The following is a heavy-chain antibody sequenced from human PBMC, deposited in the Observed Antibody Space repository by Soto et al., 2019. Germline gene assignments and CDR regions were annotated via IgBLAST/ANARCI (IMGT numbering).Heavy chain of an antibody. CDR2: IYSGGYT. J-gene: IGHJ4*02. D-gene: IGHD3-10*01. CDR1: GFTVSNNY. V-gene: IGHV3-53*01. CDR3: ATERGGGGY. Sequence: EVQLVESGGGLIQPGGSLRLSCAVSGFTVSNNYMSWVRQAPGKGLEGVSVIYSGGYTAYGDSVKGRFTISRDNSKNTQYLQINSRGADNRAVFCWATERGGGGYWGQGTLVTVSS.